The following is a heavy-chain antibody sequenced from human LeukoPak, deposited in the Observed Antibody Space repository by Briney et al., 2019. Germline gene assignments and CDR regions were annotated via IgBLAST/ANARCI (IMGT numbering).Heavy chain of an antibody. CDR1: GFTFSSYS. D-gene: IGHD2-15*01. CDR3: ARGALGYCSGGSCYSGTGWFDP. Sequence: GGSLRLSCAASGFTFSSYSMNWVRQAPGKGLEWVSYISSSSTIYYADSVKGRFTISRDNAKNSLYLQMNSLRAEDTAVYYCARGALGYCSGGSCYSGTGWFDPWGQGTLVTVSS. J-gene: IGHJ5*02. V-gene: IGHV3-48*01. CDR2: ISSSSTI.